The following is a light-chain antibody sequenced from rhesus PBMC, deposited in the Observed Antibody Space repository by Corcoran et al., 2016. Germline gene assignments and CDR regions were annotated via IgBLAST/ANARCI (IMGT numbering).Light chain of an antibody. Sequence: DIQMTQSPSSLSASVGDRVTVTCRASQGLNKELSWYQQKTGKAPTLLIYAASSLQPGVSSRFSGSGSGTDYPLTISSLRPEDVATYYCLQDYTTPLTFGGGTKVEIK. CDR1: QGLNKE. CDR2: AAS. J-gene: IGKJ4*01. V-gene: IGKV1-94*01. CDR3: LQDYTTPLT.